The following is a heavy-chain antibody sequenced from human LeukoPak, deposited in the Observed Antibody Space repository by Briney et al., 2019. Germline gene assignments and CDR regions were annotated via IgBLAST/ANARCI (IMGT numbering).Heavy chain of an antibody. V-gene: IGHV3-7*01. Sequence: GGSLRLSCAASGFGFNSYAINWVRQAPGKGLEWVANIKQDASQYYVDSVRGRFIISRDNAKNSLSLQMNSLRLEDTAVYYCARGPDFGDRLDYFDYWGQGTLVTVSS. CDR3: ARGPDFGDRLDYFDY. CDR2: IKQDASQ. CDR1: GFGFNSYA. D-gene: IGHD4-17*01. J-gene: IGHJ4*02.